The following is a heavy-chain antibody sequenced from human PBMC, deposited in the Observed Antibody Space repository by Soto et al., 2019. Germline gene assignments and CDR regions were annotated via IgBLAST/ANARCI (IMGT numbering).Heavy chain of an antibody. CDR3: ARDARNADYEY. Sequence: EVQLVESGGGLVQPGGSLRLSCEVSGFTFSIHAMNWVRQAPGKGLEWVAYIHGTRSIIYYADSVKGRFTISRDNAKNSLFLQMDSLRDEDTAVYYCARDARNADYEYWGQGTLVNVSS. V-gene: IGHV3-48*02. J-gene: IGHJ4*02. CDR1: GFTFSIHA. CDR2: IHGTRSII. D-gene: IGHD3-16*01.